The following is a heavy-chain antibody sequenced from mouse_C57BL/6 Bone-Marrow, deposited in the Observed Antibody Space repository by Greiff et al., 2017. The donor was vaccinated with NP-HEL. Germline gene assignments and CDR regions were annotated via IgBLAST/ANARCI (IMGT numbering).Heavy chain of an antibody. CDR2: ISGGGGNT. J-gene: IGHJ4*01. V-gene: IGHV5-9*01. CDR3: ARHGTTVVESYAMDY. D-gene: IGHD1-1*01. CDR1: GFTFSSYT. Sequence: EVKLMESGGGLVKPGGSLKLSCAASGFTFSSYTLSWVRQTPEKRLEWVATISGGGGNTYYLDSVKGRFTSSRDNSKNTLYLQMSSLRSENTALYDWARHGTTVVESYAMDYWGQGTSVTVSS.